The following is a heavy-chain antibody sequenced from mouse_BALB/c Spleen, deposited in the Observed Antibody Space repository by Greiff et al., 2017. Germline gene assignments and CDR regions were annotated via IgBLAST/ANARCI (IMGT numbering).Heavy chain of an antibody. CDR2: SRNKANDYTT. J-gene: IGHJ1*01. D-gene: IGHD2-4*01. CDR3: ARVPIYDYDWYFDV. CDR1: GFTFSDFY. Sequence: EVKVVESGGGLVQPGGSLRLSCATSGFTFSDFYMEWVRQPPGKRLEWIAASRNKANDYTTEYSASVKGRFIVSRDTSQSILYLQMNALRAEDTAIYYCARVPIYDYDWYFDVWGAGTTVTVSS. V-gene: IGHV7-1*02.